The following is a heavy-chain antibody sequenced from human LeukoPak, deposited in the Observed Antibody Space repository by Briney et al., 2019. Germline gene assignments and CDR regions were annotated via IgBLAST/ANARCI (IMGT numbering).Heavy chain of an antibody. V-gene: IGHV1-2*02. D-gene: IGHD7-27*01. CDR2: IDPNSGVT. Sequence: ASVKVSCKASGYTLTDNHLYWVRQAPGQGLEWMGWIDPNSGVTNFAQNFQGRLTTTTDTSISTAYMGLSRLTSDDTTVYYCARELGINAFDVWGQGTLVTVFS. CDR1: GYTLTDNH. CDR3: ARELGINAFDV. J-gene: IGHJ3*01.